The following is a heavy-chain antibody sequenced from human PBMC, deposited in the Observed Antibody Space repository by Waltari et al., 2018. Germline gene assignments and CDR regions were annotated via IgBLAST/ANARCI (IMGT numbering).Heavy chain of an antibody. V-gene: IGHV4-30-4*08. J-gene: IGHJ4*02. D-gene: IGHD3-16*01. CDR1: GASLSGGDYY. Sequence: QVQLQESGPGLVRPSQTLSLTCTVSGASLSGGDYYWAWIRQPPGKDLEWIGYISYSGTTYYNPSLQSRVTILADTSKNQFSLNLRSVTATDTAVYYCARERGSSSWYSDSWGQGTLVTVSS. CDR2: ISYSGTT. CDR3: ARERGSSSWYSDS.